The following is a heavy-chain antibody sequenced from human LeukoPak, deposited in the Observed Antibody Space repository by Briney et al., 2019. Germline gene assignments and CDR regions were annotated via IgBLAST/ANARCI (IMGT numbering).Heavy chain of an antibody. CDR1: GDTLTELS. CDR3: ATVRIAVAGTNYFDY. CDR2: FDPEDGET. J-gene: IGHJ4*02. Sequence: ASVKVSCKVSGDTLTELSMHWVLQAPGKGLEWMGGFDPEDGETIYAQKFQGRVTMTEDTSTDTAYMELSSLRSEDTAVYYCATVRIAVAGTNYFDYWGQGTLVTVTS. D-gene: IGHD6-19*01. V-gene: IGHV1-24*01.